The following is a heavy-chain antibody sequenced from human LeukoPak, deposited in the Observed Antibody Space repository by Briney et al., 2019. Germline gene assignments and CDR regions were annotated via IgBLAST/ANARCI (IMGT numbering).Heavy chain of an antibody. D-gene: IGHD6-19*01. CDR1: GFTFSNDE. Sequence: GGSLRLSCAASGFTFSNDEMNWVRQAPGKGLEWVSYISSSGSTGYYADSVKGRFTISRDNAKNSLYLQMNSLRAEDTAVYYCARDLSSGWGPGYWGQGTLVTVSS. CDR2: ISSSGSTG. CDR3: ARDLSSGWGPGY. J-gene: IGHJ4*02. V-gene: IGHV3-48*03.